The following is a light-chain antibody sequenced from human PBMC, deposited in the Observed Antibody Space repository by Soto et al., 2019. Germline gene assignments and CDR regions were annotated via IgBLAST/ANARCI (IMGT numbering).Light chain of an antibody. CDR3: LQDYNYPRT. Sequence: AIQMTQSPSSLSASVGDRVTNTCRASQGIRNDLGWYQQRPGKAPKLLIYATSNLHSGVPSRFSGSGSGTDFTLTISSLQPEDFATYYCLQDYNYPRTFGQGTKVEIK. CDR1: QGIRND. V-gene: IGKV1-6*01. J-gene: IGKJ1*01. CDR2: ATS.